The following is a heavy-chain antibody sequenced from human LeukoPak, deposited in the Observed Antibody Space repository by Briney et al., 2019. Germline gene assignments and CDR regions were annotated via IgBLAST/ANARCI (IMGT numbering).Heavy chain of an antibody. CDR2: IYTTGTT. D-gene: IGHD2-2*01. V-gene: IGHV4-4*07. CDR1: GGSISSYY. Sequence: SETLSLTCTVSGGSISSYYWTWIRQPAGKGLEWIGRIYTTGTTNYNPSLKSRVTMSLDTSKNQLSLKLSSMTAADTAVYYCARAPFTTSFQGMDVWGQGTTVTVSS. J-gene: IGHJ6*02. CDR3: ARAPFTTSFQGMDV.